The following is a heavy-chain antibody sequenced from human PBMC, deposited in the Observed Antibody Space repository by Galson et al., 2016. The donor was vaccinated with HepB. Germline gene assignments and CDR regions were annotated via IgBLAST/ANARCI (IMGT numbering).Heavy chain of an antibody. J-gene: IGHJ3*01. D-gene: IGHD4-11*01. Sequence: FPRLPCAASGFGFHRSGKHRVRQAPGKRPGRVAVIWYDGRASAYQDSVQGRFTVSRDNSKKTLYLQMDSLRNDDTAVYYCARGKGADYKDAFELWGQGTRVTVSS. V-gene: IGHV3-33*08. CDR2: IWYDGRAS. CDR1: GFGFHRSG. CDR3: ARGKGADYKDAFEL.